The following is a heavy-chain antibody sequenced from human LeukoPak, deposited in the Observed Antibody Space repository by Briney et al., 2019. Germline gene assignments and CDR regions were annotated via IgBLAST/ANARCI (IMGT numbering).Heavy chain of an antibody. CDR2: INPNSGGT. V-gene: IGHV1-2*02. Sequence: ASVKVSCKASGYTFTGYYMHWVRQAPGQGLEWMGWINPNSGGTNYAQKFQGRVTMTRDTSISTAYMELSRLRSDDTAVYYCARAYYYDSGGYPNDYWGQGTLVTVSS. D-gene: IGHD3-22*01. J-gene: IGHJ4*02. CDR3: ARAYYYDSGGYPNDY. CDR1: GYTFTGYY.